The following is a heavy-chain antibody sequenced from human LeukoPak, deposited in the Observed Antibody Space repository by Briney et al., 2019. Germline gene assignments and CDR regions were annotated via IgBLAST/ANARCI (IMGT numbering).Heavy chain of an antibody. Sequence: SETLSLTCTVSGGSISSSSYYWGWIRQPPGMGLEWIASMYYSGSTYYNPSLKSRVTISTDTSKNQFSLKLTSVTAADTAVYYCARALGYCSGGSCYQPDYWGQGTLVTVSS. J-gene: IGHJ4*02. CDR2: MYYSGST. V-gene: IGHV4-39*07. CDR1: GGSISSSSYY. CDR3: ARALGYCSGGSCYQPDY. D-gene: IGHD2-15*01.